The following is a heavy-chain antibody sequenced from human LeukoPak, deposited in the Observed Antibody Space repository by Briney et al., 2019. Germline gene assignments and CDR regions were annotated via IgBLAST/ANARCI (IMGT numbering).Heavy chain of an antibody. J-gene: IGHJ4*02. CDR2: INPSTGGT. D-gene: IGHD5-24*01. V-gene: IGHV1-2*02. CDR1: GYTFTGYY. CDR3: AREGEMATISYY. Sequence: ASVKVSCKASGYTFTGYYMHWVRQAPGQGLEWMGWINPSTGGTNYPQKFQGRVTMTRDTSISTAYMELSRLRPDDTAVYYCAREGEMATISYYWGQGTLVTVSS.